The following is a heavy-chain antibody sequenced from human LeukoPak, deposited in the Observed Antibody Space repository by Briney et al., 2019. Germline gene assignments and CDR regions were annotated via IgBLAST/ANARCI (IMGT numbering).Heavy chain of an antibody. CDR2: IFTSGST. CDR3: ATSVDQYSSSSFSFDY. D-gene: IGHD6-6*01. J-gene: IGHJ4*02. V-gene: IGHV4-61*02. Sequence: SETLSLTCTVSGGSISSGSYYWNWIRQPAGKGLEWIERIFTSGSTNYNPSLKSRVTISVDTSKNQFSLKLSSVTAADTAVYYCATSVDQYSSSSFSFDYWGQGTLVTVSS. CDR1: GGSISSGSYY.